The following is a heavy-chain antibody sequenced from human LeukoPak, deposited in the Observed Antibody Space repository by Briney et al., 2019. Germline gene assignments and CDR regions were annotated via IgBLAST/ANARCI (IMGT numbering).Heavy chain of an antibody. V-gene: IGHV3-20*04. D-gene: IGHD2-8*01. CDR3: ARDGVAPGLYFDY. CDR1: GFTFDDYG. Sequence: GGSLRLSCAASGFTFDDYGMSWVRQAPGKGLEWVSGINWNGGSTGYADSVKGRFTISRDNTYYSLYLQMNSLRAEDTAVYYCARDGVAPGLYFDYWGQGNLVTVSS. CDR2: INWNGGST. J-gene: IGHJ4*02.